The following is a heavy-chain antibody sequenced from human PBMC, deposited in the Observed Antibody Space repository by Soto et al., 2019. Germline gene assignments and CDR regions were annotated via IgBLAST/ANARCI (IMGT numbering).Heavy chain of an antibody. V-gene: IGHV3-33*01. J-gene: IGHJ3*02. D-gene: IGHD2-15*01. CDR2: IWHDGSNK. CDR1: GFTFSSYG. Sequence: GGSLRLSCAASGFTFSSYGMHWVRQAPGKGLEWVAVIWHDGSNKYYADSVKGRFTISRDSSKNTLYLQMNSLRAEDTAVYYCARGVYCSGGSCPPVYAFDIWGQGTMVTVSS. CDR3: ARGVYCSGGSCPPVYAFDI.